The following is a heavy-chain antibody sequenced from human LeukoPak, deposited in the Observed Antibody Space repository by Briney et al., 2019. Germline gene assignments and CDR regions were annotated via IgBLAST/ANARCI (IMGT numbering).Heavy chain of an antibody. CDR2: IKSKTDGGTT. V-gene: IGHV3-15*01. CDR3: TTAPPISGSYYWLNDY. Sequence: PGGSLRLSCAASGFTFSNAWMSWVRQAPGKGLEWVGRIKSKTDGGTTDYAAPVKGRFTISRDDSKNTLYLQMNSLKTEDTAVYYCTTAPPISGSYYWLNDYWGQGTLVTVSS. CDR1: GFTFSNAW. D-gene: IGHD1-26*01. J-gene: IGHJ4*02.